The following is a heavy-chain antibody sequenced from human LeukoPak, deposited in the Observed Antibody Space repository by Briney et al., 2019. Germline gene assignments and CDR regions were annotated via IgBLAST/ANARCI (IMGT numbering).Heavy chain of an antibody. CDR3: ARRLLGYCSGGSCYSGYFQH. V-gene: IGHV4-59*01. J-gene: IGHJ1*01. CDR1: DGSISSYY. D-gene: IGHD2-15*01. Sequence: SETLSLTCTVSDGSISSYYWSWIRQPPGKGLEWIGYIYYSGITNYNPSLKSRVTISIDTSKNQFSLKLSSVTAADTAVYYCARRLLGYCSGGSCYSGYFQHWGQGTLVTVSS. CDR2: IYYSGIT.